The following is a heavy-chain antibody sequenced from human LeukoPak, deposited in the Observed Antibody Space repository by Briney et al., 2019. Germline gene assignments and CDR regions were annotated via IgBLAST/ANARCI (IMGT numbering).Heavy chain of an antibody. V-gene: IGHV3-30*03. Sequence: GKSLRLSCAASGFTFSSYGMHWVRQAPGKGLEWVAVISYEGSITYYADSVKGRFAISRDSSQNTLYLQMSSLRAEDTAVYYCARTTTPHYYGSGSYALGYWGQGTLVTVPS. J-gene: IGHJ4*02. CDR1: GFTFSSYG. CDR2: ISYEGSIT. D-gene: IGHD3-10*01. CDR3: ARTTTPHYYGSGSYALGY.